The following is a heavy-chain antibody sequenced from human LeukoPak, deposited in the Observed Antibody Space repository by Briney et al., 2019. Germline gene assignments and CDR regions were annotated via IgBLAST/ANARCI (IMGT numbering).Heavy chain of an antibody. D-gene: IGHD3-22*01. CDR3: ARAVYYYDSSGYPLYYFDY. CDR2: ISSNGGST. Sequence: PGGSLRLSCAASGFTFSSYAMHWVRQAPGKGLEYVSAISSNGGSTYYANSVKGGFTISRDNSKNTLYLQMGSLRAEDMAVYYCARAVYYYDSSGYPLYYFDYWGQGTLVTVSS. J-gene: IGHJ4*02. CDR1: GFTFSSYA. V-gene: IGHV3-64*01.